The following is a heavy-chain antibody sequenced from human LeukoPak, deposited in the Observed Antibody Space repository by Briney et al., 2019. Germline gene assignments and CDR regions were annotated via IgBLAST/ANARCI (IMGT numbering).Heavy chain of an antibody. V-gene: IGHV3-23*01. CDR1: GFTFSSYA. J-gene: IGHJ4*02. CDR3: AKTSDFRTYCCDY. D-gene: IGHD3-3*01. CDR2: ISGSGGST. Sequence: PGGSLRLSCAASGFTFSSYAMSWVRQARGKGREWVSAISGSGGSTYYAASVKGRYTISRDKSKNPLDLQMNSRRAEDTAVYYCAKTSDFRTYCCDYGGQGTLLTVSS.